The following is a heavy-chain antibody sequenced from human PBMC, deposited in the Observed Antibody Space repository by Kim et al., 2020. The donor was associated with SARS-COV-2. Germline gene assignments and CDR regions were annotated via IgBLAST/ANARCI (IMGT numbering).Heavy chain of an antibody. CDR3: AGGPDAFDI. CDR2: GST. Sequence: GSTHYHPSLKSRVTISVDTSKNQFSLKLSSVTAADTAVYYCAGGPDAFDIWGQGTMVTVSS. J-gene: IGHJ3*02. D-gene: IGHD3-16*01. V-gene: IGHV4-31*02.